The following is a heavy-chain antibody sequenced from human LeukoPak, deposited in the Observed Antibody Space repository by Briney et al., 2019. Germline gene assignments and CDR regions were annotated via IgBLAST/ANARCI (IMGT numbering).Heavy chain of an antibody. J-gene: IGHJ4*02. V-gene: IGHV1-2*02. D-gene: IGHD2-2*01. CDR2: INPNSGGT. Sequence: EASVKVSCKASGYTFTGYYMHWVRQAPGQGLEWMGWINPNSGGTNYAQKFQGRVTMTRDTSISTAYMELSRLRSDDTAVHYCARDCSSTSCYGLDYWGQGTLVTVSS. CDR3: ARDCSSTSCYGLDY. CDR1: GYTFTGYY.